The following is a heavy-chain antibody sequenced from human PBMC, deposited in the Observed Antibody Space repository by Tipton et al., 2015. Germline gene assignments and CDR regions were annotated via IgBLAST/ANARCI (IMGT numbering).Heavy chain of an antibody. V-gene: IGHV1-69*04. D-gene: IGHD2-15*01. CDR1: RGTFNTYA. CDR2: IIPILDMT. J-gene: IGHJ4*02. CDR3: ATGVVGTSFDY. Sequence: QSGPEVKKPGASEKVCCKASRGTFNTYAINWVRQAPGQGLEWMGGIIPILDMTNYAQKFQGRVTIIADRSTYTAHMGLSSLRSDDTAVYYCATGVVGTSFDYWAQGTLVTVSS.